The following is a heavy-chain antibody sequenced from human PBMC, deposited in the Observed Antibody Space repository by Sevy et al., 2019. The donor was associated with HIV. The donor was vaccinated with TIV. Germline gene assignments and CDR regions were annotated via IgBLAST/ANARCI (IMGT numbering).Heavy chain of an antibody. CDR1: GGSISSSSYY. D-gene: IGHD6-19*01. J-gene: IGHJ2*01. Sequence: SETLSLTCTISGGSISSSSYYWGWIRQPPGKGLEWMGSLYSTGATSYNPSLESRVTVSADTSRNRFYLKLDSVSAADAAVYYCATPLPSGWYGGTGGYFDLWGRGTLVTSPQ. V-gene: IGHV4-39*01. CDR3: ATPLPSGWYGGTGGYFDL. CDR2: LYSTGAT.